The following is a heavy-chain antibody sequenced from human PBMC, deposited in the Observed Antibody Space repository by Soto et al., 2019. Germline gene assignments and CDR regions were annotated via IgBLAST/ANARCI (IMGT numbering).Heavy chain of an antibody. CDR1: GESFTGYY. J-gene: IGHJ4*02. CDR3: ARWADTAMVKDY. V-gene: IGHV4-34*01. Sequence: PSETLSLTCAVYGESFTGYYWNWLRQTPGKGLEWIGEINRSEDTNYTPSLKSRVTISVDTSKKQFSLTLSSVTAADTAVYYCARWADTAMVKDYWGQGTLVTVSS. D-gene: IGHD5-18*01. CDR2: INRSEDT.